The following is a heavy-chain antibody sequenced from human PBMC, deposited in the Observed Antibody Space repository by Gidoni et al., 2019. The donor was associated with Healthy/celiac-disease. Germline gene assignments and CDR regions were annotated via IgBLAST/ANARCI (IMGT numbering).Heavy chain of an antibody. CDR2: IKQDGSEK. Sequence: EVQLVESGGGLVQPGGSLRLSCAASGFTFSSYWMSWVRQAPGKGLEWVANIKQDGSEKYYVDSVKGRFTISRDNAKNSLYLQMNSLRAEDTAVYYCARESPIYGRLFDYWGQGTLVTVSS. J-gene: IGHJ4*02. CDR3: ARESPIYGRLFDY. CDR1: GFTFSSYW. V-gene: IGHV3-7*01. D-gene: IGHD4-17*01.